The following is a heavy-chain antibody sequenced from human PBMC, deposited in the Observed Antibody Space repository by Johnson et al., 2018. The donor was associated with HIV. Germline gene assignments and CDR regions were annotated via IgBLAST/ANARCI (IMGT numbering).Heavy chain of an antibody. CDR1: GFTFSSYG. V-gene: IGHV3-30*18. J-gene: IGHJ3*02. D-gene: IGHD2-8*02. Sequence: QVQLVESGGGVVQPGRSLRLSCAASGFTFSSYGMHWVRQAPGKGLEWVAVISYDGSNKYYADSVKGRFTISRDNSKNTLYLQMNSLRAEETAVYYCAKDQYCSGGVCYSGAFDIWGQGTMVTVSS. CDR2: ISYDGSNK. CDR3: AKDQYCSGGVCYSGAFDI.